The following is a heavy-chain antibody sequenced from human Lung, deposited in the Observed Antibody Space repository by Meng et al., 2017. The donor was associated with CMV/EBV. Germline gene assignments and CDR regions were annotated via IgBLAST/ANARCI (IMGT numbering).Heavy chain of an antibody. CDR2: INSRSGTT. D-gene: IGHD3-22*01. V-gene: IGHV1-46*01. CDR3: AREEGSYDGSGAFDY. Sequence: ASXXVSCKASGYTFTNYYLHWVRQAPGQGLEWMGMINSRSGTTTYSQKFQGRISMTRDTSTSTVYLDLSSLRSEDSTVYYCAREEGSYDGSGAFDYWGQGTLVTVSS. J-gene: IGHJ4*02. CDR1: GYTFTNYY.